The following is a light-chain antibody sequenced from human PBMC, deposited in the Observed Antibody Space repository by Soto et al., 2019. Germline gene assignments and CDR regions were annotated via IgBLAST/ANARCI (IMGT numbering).Light chain of an antibody. CDR2: AAS. CDR3: QQLNSFPIT. Sequence: DIQLTQAPSFLSASAGDIVSITCRASQAIISYLAWYQQKPGRAPKLLIYAASTLQSGVPSRFSGSGSGTEFTLTITSLQPEDFATYYCQQLNSFPITFGQGTRLEI. CDR1: QAIISY. J-gene: IGKJ5*01. V-gene: IGKV1-9*01.